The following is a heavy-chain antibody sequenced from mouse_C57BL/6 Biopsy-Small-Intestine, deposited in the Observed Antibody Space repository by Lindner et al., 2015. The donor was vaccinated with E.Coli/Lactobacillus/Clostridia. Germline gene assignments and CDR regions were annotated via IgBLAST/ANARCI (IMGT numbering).Heavy chain of an antibody. J-gene: IGHJ1*03. V-gene: IGHV1-7*01. Sequence: VQLQESGAELAKPGASVKLSCKASGYTFTNYWMHWVKQRPGQGLEWIGYINPSSGYTKYNQKFQDKATLTVDKSSSTAYMQLNSLTYEDSAVYYCARIYEGWYFDVWGTGTTVTVSS. CDR2: INPSSGYT. D-gene: IGHD1-1*01. CDR3: ARIYEGWYFDV. CDR1: GYTFTNYW.